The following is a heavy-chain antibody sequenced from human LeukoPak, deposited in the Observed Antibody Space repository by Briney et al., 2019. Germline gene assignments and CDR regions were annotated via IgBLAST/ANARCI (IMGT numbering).Heavy chain of an antibody. CDR3: ARGAGYCSGGSCYHRFDP. V-gene: IGHV1-2*02. CDR1: GYTFTGYY. J-gene: IGHJ5*02. CDR2: INPNSGGT. Sequence: ASVKDSCKASGYTFTGYYMHWVRQAPGQGLEWMGWINPNSGGTNYAQKFQGRVTMTRDTSISTAYMELSRLRSDDTAVYYCARGAGYCSGGSCYHRFDPWGQGTLVPVSS. D-gene: IGHD2-15*01.